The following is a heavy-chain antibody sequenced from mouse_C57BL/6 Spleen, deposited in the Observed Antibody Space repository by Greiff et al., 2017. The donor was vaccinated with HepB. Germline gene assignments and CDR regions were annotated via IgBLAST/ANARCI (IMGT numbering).Heavy chain of an antibody. CDR1: GYAFSSYW. CDR3: AREGSGYDPFAY. CDR2: IYPGDGDT. Sequence: VKLQESGAELVKPGASVKISYKASGYAFSSYWMNWVKQRPGKGLEWIGQIYPGDGDTNYNGKFKGKATLTADKSSSTAYMQLSSLTSEESAVYFCAREGSGYDPFAYWGQGTLVTVSA. D-gene: IGHD3-2*02. V-gene: IGHV1-80*01. J-gene: IGHJ3*01.